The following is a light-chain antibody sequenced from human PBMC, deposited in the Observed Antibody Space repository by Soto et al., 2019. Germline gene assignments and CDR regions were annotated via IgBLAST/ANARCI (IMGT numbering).Light chain of an antibody. CDR3: QQYNSHWT. Sequence: DIQMTKSPSTLSASVGDRVTISCRASQSISRWLAWYQQKPGKDPNLLIYDASSLQSGVPSRFSGIGSGTEFTLTISSLQPDDFATYYCQQYNSHWTVGQGTKVDIK. CDR2: DAS. V-gene: IGKV1-5*01. J-gene: IGKJ1*01. CDR1: QSISRW.